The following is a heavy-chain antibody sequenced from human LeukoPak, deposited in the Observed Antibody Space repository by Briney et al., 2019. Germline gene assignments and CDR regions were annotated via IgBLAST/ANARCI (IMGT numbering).Heavy chain of an antibody. V-gene: IGHV1-69*04. CDR2: IIPILGIA. CDR1: GGTFSSYA. CDR3: ARGLGTLSIFGVVTNNYFDY. D-gene: IGHD3-3*01. Sequence: ASVKVSCKASGGTFSSYAISWVRQAPGQGLEWMGRIIPILGIANYAQKLQGRVTMTTDTSTSTAYMELRSLRSDDTAVYYCARGLGTLSIFGVVTNNYFDYGGQGTLVTVSS. J-gene: IGHJ4*02.